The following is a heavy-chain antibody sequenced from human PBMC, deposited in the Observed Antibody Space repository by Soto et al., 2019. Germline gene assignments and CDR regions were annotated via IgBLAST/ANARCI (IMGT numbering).Heavy chain of an antibody. V-gene: IGHV1-69*01. J-gene: IGHJ4*02. Sequence: QVQLVQSGAEVKKPGSSVKVSCKASGGIFSTYAISWLRQAPGQGLEWMGGIIPLFGTPNYAQRFQGRVTMTADESTSPAYMELSRLRSEDTAVYYCARDRDDYGSRKYYNRIDFWGQGTLVTVSS. CDR2: IIPLFGTP. CDR3: ARDRDDYGSRKYYNRIDF. CDR1: GGIFSTYA. D-gene: IGHD3-10*01.